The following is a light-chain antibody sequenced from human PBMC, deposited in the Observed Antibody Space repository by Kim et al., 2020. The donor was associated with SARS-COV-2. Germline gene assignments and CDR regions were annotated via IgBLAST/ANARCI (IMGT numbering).Light chain of an antibody. V-gene: IGLV3-19*01. J-gene: IGLJ3*02. CDR1: SLRNYY. Sequence: ALGQTVRLTCQGDSLRNYYASWYQQRPGQAPVLVLFGKYNRPSGIPDRFSGSGSGNTASLTITGAQAEDDADYYCNSRDSSGDHVVFGGGTKLTVL. CDR3: NSRDSSGDHVV. CDR2: GKY.